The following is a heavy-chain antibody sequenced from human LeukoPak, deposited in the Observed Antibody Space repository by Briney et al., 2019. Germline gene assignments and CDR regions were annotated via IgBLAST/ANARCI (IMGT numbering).Heavy chain of an antibody. CDR1: GFSLSNND. CDR3: ARKAQYNGHYPLDY. V-gene: IGHV3-23*01. Sequence: GGSLRLSCAASGFSLSNNDMNWVRQAPGKGLEWVSGTSDRGDYTYYADSVKGRFTISRDSSKNTLFLQMNSLRAEDTALYFCARKAQYNGHYPLDYWGQGTLVTVSS. D-gene: IGHD1-7*01. J-gene: IGHJ4*02. CDR2: TSDRGDYT.